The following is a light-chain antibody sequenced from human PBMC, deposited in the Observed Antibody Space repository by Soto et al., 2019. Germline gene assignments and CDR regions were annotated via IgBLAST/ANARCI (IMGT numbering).Light chain of an antibody. J-gene: IGLJ1*01. CDR3: SSYAGSLYI. Sequence: QSALTQPPSASGSPGQSVTISCTGTSSDVGDYNYVSWYQQHPGKAPELMIYEVSKRPSGVPDRFSGSKSGNTASLTVSGLQAEDEADYYCSSYAGSLYIFGTGTKVTVL. V-gene: IGLV2-8*01. CDR2: EVS. CDR1: SSDVGDYNY.